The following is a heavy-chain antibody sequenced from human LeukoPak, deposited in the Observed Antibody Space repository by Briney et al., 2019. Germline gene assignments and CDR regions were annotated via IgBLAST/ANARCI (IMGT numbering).Heavy chain of an antibody. CDR2: ISGSGGST. D-gene: IGHD4-17*01. CDR1: GFTFSSYA. CDR3: AKNPAPGYGDYSPYNWFDP. J-gene: IGHJ5*02. V-gene: IGHV3-23*01. Sequence: GGSLRLSCAASGFTFSSYAMSWVRQAPGKGLEWVSAISGSGGSTYYADSVKGRFTISRDNSKNTLYLQMNSLRAEDTAVSYCAKNPAPGYGDYSPYNWFDPWGQGTLVTVSS.